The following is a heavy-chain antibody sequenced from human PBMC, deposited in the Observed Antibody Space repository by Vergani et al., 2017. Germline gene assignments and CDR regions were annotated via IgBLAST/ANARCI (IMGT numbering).Heavy chain of an antibody. CDR3: ARTGEVYYYYMDV. Sequence: QVQLVESGGGVVQPGRSLRLSCAASGFTFSGYGMHWVRQAPGKGLEWVAVISYDGSNKYYVDSVKGRFTISRDNPKNTLYLQMNSLRAEDTAVYYCARTGEVYYYYMDVWGKGTTVTVSS. CDR2: ISYDGSNK. CDR1: GFTFSGYG. V-gene: IGHV3-30*03. D-gene: IGHD3-16*01. J-gene: IGHJ6*03.